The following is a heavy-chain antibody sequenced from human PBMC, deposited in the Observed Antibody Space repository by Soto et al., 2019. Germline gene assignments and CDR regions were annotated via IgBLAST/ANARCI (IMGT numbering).Heavy chain of an antibody. CDR3: ARGWGYDSNDYYYAY. Sequence: QVQLVQSGAEVMKPGSSVKVSCKASGGTFSRHAISWVRQAPGQGLEWMGGIIPIFGTANHAQKFQGRMTIIADESTSTVYMELSSLRSEDTAMYYCARGWGYDSNDYYYAYWGQGTLVIVSS. V-gene: IGHV1-69*01. CDR1: GGTFSRHA. J-gene: IGHJ4*02. D-gene: IGHD3-22*01. CDR2: IIPIFGTA.